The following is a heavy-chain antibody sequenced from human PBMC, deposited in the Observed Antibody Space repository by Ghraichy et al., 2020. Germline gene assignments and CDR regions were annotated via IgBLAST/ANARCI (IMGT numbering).Heavy chain of an antibody. CDR2: IYYSGST. Sequence: ESLNISCTVSGGSISSYYWSWIRQPPGKGLEWIGYIYYSGSTNYNPSLKSRVTISVDTSKNQFSLKLSSVTAADTAVYYCASLGGPNNWNYLGYFDYWGQGTLVTVSS. J-gene: IGHJ4*02. V-gene: IGHV4-59*01. CDR3: ASLGGPNNWNYLGYFDY. D-gene: IGHD1-7*01. CDR1: GGSISSYY.